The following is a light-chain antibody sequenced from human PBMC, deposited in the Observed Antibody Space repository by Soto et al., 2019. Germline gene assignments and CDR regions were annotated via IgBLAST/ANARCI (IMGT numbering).Light chain of an antibody. Sequence: QSVLTQPPSASGAPGQRVTIACAGSNSNIGSHVVNWYQQVPGTAPKLLIYTNNQRPSGVPDRFSDSKSGTSASLAISGLQSEDDADYYCAAWDGSLQSWVFGGGTKVTVL. J-gene: IGLJ3*02. CDR1: NSNIGSHV. CDR2: TNN. CDR3: AAWDGSLQSWV. V-gene: IGLV1-44*01.